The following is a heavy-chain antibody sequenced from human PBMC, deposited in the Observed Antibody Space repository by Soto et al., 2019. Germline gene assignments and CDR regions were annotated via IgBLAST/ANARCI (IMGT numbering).Heavy chain of an antibody. D-gene: IGHD2-15*01. CDR1: GFTFSSYS. CDR2: INSESTGM. V-gene: IGHV3-48*02. CDR3: TRAGRGAVVVGDLGYFYYGMDV. J-gene: IGHJ6*02. Sequence: ESGGALVQRGGSLRLSCAASGFTFSSYSMKWVRQSPGKGLEWISHINSESTGMYYADSVKGRFIISRDNARNSLYLQMNNLRDEDTAVYYCTRAGRGAVVVGDLGYFYYGMDVWGQGTTVTVSS.